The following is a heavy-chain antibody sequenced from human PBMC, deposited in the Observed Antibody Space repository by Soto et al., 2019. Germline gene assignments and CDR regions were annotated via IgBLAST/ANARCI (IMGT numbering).Heavy chain of an antibody. CDR2: ISTDGSST. CDR1: GFTFSTYW. J-gene: IGHJ4*02. V-gene: IGHV3-74*01. D-gene: IGHD2-2*01. CDR3: ARATGSNHPFDY. Sequence: EVQLVESGGGLVQPGGSLRLSCAATGFTFSTYWMHWVRQGPGKGLVWVSRISTDGSSTTYADSVKGRFTISRDNAKNTIHLKMNSLRAAATAMYYCARATGSNHPFDYWGQGTLVTVSS.